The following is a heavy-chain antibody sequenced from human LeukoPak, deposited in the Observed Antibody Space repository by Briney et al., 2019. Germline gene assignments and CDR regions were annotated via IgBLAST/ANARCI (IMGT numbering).Heavy chain of an antibody. CDR2: INHSGST. CDR3: GRAHEVEDG. J-gene: IGHJ6*02. CDR1: GGSFSGYY. Sequence: ASETLSLTCAVYGGSFSGYYWSWIRQPPGKGLEWIGEINHSGSTNYNPSLKSRVTISVDTSKNQFSLKLSSVTAADTAVYDCGRAHEVEDGWGQGTTVTVS. V-gene: IGHV4-34*01.